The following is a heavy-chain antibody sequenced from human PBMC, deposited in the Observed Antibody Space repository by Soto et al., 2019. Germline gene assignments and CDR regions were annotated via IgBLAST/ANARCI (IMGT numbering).Heavy chain of an antibody. Sequence: VQLVESGGGLVQPGGSLRLSCAASGFAFSSYWMHWVRQAPGKGLVWVSHINTDGSGTAYADSVRGRFTISRDNAKNTLYLQMNTLRAEDTAVYYCSKVHSSGAASLDYWGQGTLVTVSS. CDR2: INTDGSGT. V-gene: IGHV3-74*01. CDR3: SKVHSSGAASLDY. D-gene: IGHD6-19*01. J-gene: IGHJ4*02. CDR1: GFAFSSYW.